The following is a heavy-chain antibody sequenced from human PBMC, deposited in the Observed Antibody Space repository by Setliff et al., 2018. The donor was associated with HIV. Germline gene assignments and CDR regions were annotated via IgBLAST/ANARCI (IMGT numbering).Heavy chain of an antibody. CDR1: GFSVSSNF. V-gene: IGHV3-53*01. CDR2: IYSGGKT. D-gene: IGHD5-18*01. Sequence: PGGSLRLSCAASGFSVSSNFMSWVRQAPGKGLEWVSVIYSGGKTYYADSAKGRFIISRDNSQNTLYLQMNSLRADDTAIYYCAKGFRPVDTALVSGPTYWGQGIRVTVSS. J-gene: IGHJ4*02. CDR3: AKGFRPVDTALVSGPTY.